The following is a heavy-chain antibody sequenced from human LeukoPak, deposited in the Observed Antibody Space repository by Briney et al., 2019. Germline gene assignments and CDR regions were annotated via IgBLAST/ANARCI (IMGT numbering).Heavy chain of an antibody. J-gene: IGHJ3*02. CDR2: INWNGGST. V-gene: IGHV3-20*04. Sequence: RAGGSLRLSCVASGFTFEDHGMSWVRQPPGKGLEWVSGINWNGGSTGYADSVKGRFTISRDNAKNSLYLQMNSLRVEDTALYYCARVVSMMLWEGEDAFDIWGRGTMVTVSS. CDR1: GFTFEDHG. D-gene: IGHD3-22*01. CDR3: ARVVSMMLWEGEDAFDI.